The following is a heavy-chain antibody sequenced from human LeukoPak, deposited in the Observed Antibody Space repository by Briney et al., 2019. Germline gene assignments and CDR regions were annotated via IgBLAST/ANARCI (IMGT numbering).Heavy chain of an antibody. V-gene: IGHV3-23*01. CDR3: ANPNPVSASDY. D-gene: IGHD3-16*02. Sequence: GGSLRLSCAASGFTFSTYIMTWVRQAPGKGLEWVSSIGGSGGSIYYADSVKGRFTISRDNSKNTLYLQMNSLRAADTAVYYCANPNPVSASDYWGQGTLVTVSS. J-gene: IGHJ4*02. CDR1: GFTFSTYI. CDR2: IGGSGGSI.